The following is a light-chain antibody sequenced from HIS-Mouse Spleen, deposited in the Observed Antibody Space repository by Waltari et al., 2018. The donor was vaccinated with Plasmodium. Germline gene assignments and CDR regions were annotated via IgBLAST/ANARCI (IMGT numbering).Light chain of an antibody. Sequence: EIVMTQPPATPSVSPGERATLSCRASQSVSSNLAWYQQKPGQAPRLLIYGASTRATGIPARFSGSGSGTEFTLTISSLQSEDFAVYYCQQYNNWSFTFGPGTKVDIK. CDR3: QQYNNWSFT. CDR1: QSVSSN. V-gene: IGKV3-15*01. CDR2: GAS. J-gene: IGKJ3*01.